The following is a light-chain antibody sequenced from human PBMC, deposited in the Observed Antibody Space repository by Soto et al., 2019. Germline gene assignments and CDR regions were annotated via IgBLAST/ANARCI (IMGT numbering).Light chain of an antibody. Sequence: EIVLTQSPATLSLSPGERATLSCRASQSIRSYLAWFQHKPGQAPRLLIYDASNRATGIPARFSGSGSGTDFPLTISSLEPEDFAVYYCQQRSNWPTFGGGTKVEIK. V-gene: IGKV3-11*01. J-gene: IGKJ4*01. CDR2: DAS. CDR1: QSIRSY. CDR3: QQRSNWPT.